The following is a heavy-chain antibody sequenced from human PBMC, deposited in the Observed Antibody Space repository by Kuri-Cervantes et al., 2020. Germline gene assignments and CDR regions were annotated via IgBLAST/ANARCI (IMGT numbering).Heavy chain of an antibody. CDR3: AKAGYSSSWYVYGAGDY. CDR1: GFSFDDYA. CDR2: IRRRAYGGTT. V-gene: IGHV3-49*04. J-gene: IGHJ4*02. D-gene: IGHD6-13*01. Sequence: GESLKISCASSGFSFDDYAVSWGRQAPGKGLEWVGFIRRRAYGGTTEYAESVQGRFTISRDNSKNTLYLQMNSLRAEDTAVYYCAKAGYSSSWYVYGAGDYWGQGTLVTVSS.